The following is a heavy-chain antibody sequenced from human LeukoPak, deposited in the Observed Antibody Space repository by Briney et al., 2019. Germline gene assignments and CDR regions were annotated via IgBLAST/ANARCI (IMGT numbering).Heavy chain of an antibody. J-gene: IGHJ6*02. CDR3: ARGYYYGDYDYYYYGMDV. Sequence: SETLSLTCTVSGGSIRSSYYYWGWIRQPPGKGLEWIGSIYDSGSTYYNPSLKSRVTISVDTSKNQFSLKLSSVTAADTAVYYCARGYYYGDYDYYYYGMDVWGQGTTVTVSS. CDR2: IYDSGST. D-gene: IGHD4-17*01. CDR1: GGSIRSSYYY. V-gene: IGHV4-39*07.